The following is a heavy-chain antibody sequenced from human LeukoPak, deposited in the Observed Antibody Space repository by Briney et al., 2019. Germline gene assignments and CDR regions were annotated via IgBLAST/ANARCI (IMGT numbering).Heavy chain of an antibody. CDR3: ARLYSSGSKEDY. Sequence: SVKVSCKASGGTFSSYAISWVRQAPGQGLEWMGGIIPIFGTANYAQKFQGRVTITADESTSTAYMELSSLRSEDTAVYYCARLYSSGSKEDYWGQGTLVTVSS. D-gene: IGHD6-19*01. V-gene: IGHV1-69*13. CDR2: IIPIFGTA. J-gene: IGHJ4*02. CDR1: GGTFSSYA.